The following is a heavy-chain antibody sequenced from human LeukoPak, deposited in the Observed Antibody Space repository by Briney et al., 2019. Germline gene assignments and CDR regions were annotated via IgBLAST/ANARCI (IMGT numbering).Heavy chain of an antibody. Sequence: ASVKVSCKASGYTFTSYDINWVRQATGQGLEWMGWMNPNSGNTGYAQKFQGRATMTRNTSISTAYMELSSLRSEDTAVYYCARGVHYYDSSGYTILFDYWGQGTLVTVSS. J-gene: IGHJ4*02. CDR3: ARGVHYYDSSGYTILFDY. CDR2: MNPNSGNT. D-gene: IGHD3-22*01. V-gene: IGHV1-8*01. CDR1: GYTFTSYD.